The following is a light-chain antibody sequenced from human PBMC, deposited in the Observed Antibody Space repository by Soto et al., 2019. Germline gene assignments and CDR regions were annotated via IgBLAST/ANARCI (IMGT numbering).Light chain of an antibody. J-gene: IGKJ4*01. CDR2: KAS. CDR1: QSINSW. V-gene: IGKV1-5*03. Sequence: DIQMTQSPSTLSASVADRVTLTCRASQSINSWLAWYQQKPGKAPTLLLYKASSLESGVTSRFSGSGSGTEFTLTISSLQPDDFGTYYCQQYDTSPLTFGGGTKVDIK. CDR3: QQYDTSPLT.